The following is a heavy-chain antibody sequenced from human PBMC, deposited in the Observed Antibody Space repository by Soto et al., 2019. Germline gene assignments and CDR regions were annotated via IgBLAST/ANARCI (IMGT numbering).Heavy chain of an antibody. CDR2: ISYDGTNQ. J-gene: IGHJ4*02. Sequence: QVQLVESGGGVVQPGRSLRLSCAASGFTFSSYAMHWVRQAPGKGLEWVAVISYDGTNQYYADSVEGRFTLSRDNSKNTLYLQMNTLRAEDTAVYYCARVDRVYCFSTSCPTGPDYWGQGTLVTVSS. CDR3: ARVDRVYCFSTSCPTGPDY. D-gene: IGHD2-2*01. CDR1: GFTFSSYA. V-gene: IGHV3-30-3*01.